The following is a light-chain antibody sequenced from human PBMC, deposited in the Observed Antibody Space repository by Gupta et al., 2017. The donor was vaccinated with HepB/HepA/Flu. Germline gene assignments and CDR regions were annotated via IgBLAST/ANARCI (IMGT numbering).Light chain of an antibody. CDR3: CGWDESFGGSV. Sequence: QSVLTQPPSASGTPGQRVTISCSGSSSNIGSNYVFWYQQLPGTAPQPLIYWNNPRPPGGPYRISGSKAWTSTPPANSGGRAGDEADYYLCGWDESFGGSVFGRGTKLTVL. V-gene: IGLV1-47*01. J-gene: IGLJ2*01. CDR2: WNN. CDR1: SSNIGSNY.